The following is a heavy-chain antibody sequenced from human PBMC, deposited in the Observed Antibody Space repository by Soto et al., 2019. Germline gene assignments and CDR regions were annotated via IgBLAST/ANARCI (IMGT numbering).Heavy chain of an antibody. V-gene: IGHV3-23*01. D-gene: IGHD1-1*01. J-gene: IGHJ4*02. CDR1: GLTFSSCG. Sequence: PGGALRVSGAAAGLTFSSCGMSWVRQARGKGLDGVASLSAAGDATYHAASVRGRFTVSRDNSRDTFFLHMNSLRAKDTPVNYGTGGSAWTGRHSNYWGQGTLVTVSS. CDR3: TGGSAWTGRHSNY. CDR2: LSAAGDAT.